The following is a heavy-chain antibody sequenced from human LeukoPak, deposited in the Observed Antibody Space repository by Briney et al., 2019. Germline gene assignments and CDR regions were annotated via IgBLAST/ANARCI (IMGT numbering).Heavy chain of an antibody. CDR1: GGSVSSGSYY. V-gene: IGHV4-61*01. CDR2: IYYSGST. D-gene: IGHD5-18*01. CDR3: ARTDTAMVIFAFDI. Sequence: SETLSLTCTVSGGSVSSGSYYWSWIRQPPGKGLEWIGYIYYSGSTNSNPSLKSRVTISVDTSKNQFSLKLSSVTAADTAVYYCARTDTAMVIFAFDIWGQGTMVTVSS. J-gene: IGHJ3*02.